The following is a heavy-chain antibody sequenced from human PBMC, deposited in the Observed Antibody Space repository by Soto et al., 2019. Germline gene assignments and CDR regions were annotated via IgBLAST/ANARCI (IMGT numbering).Heavy chain of an antibody. CDR3: AKDQASGQGSFDS. CDR1: GFTFKNYG. V-gene: IGHV3-30*18. J-gene: IGHJ4*02. Sequence: GGSLRLSCAASGFTFKNYGMHWVRQAPGKGLEWVAIISYDGNTQIYADSVKGRFTISRDNSKNTLFLQMNSLRADDTAVYYCAKDQASGQGSFDSWGQGTLVTVSS. CDR2: ISYDGNTQ.